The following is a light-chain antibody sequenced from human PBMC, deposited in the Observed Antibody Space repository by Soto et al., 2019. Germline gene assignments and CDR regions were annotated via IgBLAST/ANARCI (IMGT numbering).Light chain of an antibody. CDR3: STWDDSLYGVI. V-gene: IGLV1-44*01. Sequence: QSVLTQPPSASGTPGQRVTISCSGSSSNIGGNTVNWYQQLPGTAPKLLIYNNNQRPSGVPDRFSGSKSGTSASLAISGLQPDDEADHYCSTWDDSLYGVIFGGGTKVTVL. CDR1: SSNIGGNT. CDR2: NNN. J-gene: IGLJ2*01.